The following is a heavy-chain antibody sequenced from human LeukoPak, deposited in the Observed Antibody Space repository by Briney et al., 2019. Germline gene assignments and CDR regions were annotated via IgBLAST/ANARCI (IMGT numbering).Heavy chain of an antibody. CDR3: ARVKWLAADAFDI. Sequence: SETLSLTCTVSGGSISSSSYYWGWIRQPPGKELEWIATIHYSGNTYYNPPLKSRVTISVDTSKNQFSLKLSSVTAADTAVYYCARVKWLAADAFDIWGQGTMVTVSS. J-gene: IGHJ3*02. CDR1: GGSISSSSYY. V-gene: IGHV4-39*07. D-gene: IGHD6-19*01. CDR2: IHYSGNT.